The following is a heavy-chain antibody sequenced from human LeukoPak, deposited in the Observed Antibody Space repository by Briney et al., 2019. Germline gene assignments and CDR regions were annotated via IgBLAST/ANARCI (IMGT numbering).Heavy chain of an antibody. CDR3: ARDLEQYSSGWYTFYYYYGMDV. Sequence: PGGSLRLSCAASGFTFSSYRMHWVRQAPGKGLVWVSRINSDGSSTSYADSVKGRFTISRDNAKNTLYLQMNSLRAEDTAVYYCARDLEQYSSGWYTFYYYYGMDVWGQGTTVTVSS. J-gene: IGHJ6*02. D-gene: IGHD6-19*01. CDR1: GFTFSSYR. V-gene: IGHV3-74*01. CDR2: INSDGSST.